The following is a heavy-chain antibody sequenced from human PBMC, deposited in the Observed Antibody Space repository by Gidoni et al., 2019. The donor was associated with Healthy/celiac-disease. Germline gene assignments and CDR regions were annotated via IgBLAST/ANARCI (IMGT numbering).Heavy chain of an antibody. CDR1: GYTFTSYY. CDR2: INPSGGST. Sequence: QVQLVQSGAEVKKPGASVKVSCKASGYTFTSYYMHWVRQAPGQGLEWMGIINPSGGSTSYAQKFQGRVTMTRDTSTSTVYMELSSLRSEDTAVYYCARDREQLVEYYYYMDVWGKGTTVTVSS. J-gene: IGHJ6*03. D-gene: IGHD6-13*01. V-gene: IGHV1-46*03. CDR3: ARDREQLVEYYYYMDV.